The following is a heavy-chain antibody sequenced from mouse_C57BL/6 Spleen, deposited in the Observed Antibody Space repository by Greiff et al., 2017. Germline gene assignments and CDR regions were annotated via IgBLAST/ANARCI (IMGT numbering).Heavy chain of an antibody. CDR3: ARGRLRAMDY. V-gene: IGHV1-85*01. J-gene: IGHJ4*01. D-gene: IGHD1-3*01. Sequence: QVQLQQSGPELVKPGASVKLSCKASGYTFTSYDINWVKQRPGQGLEWIGWIYPRDGSTTYNETLKGKATLTVDTSSSTAYMELHSLTSEDSAVYFCARGRLRAMDYWGQGTSVTVSS. CDR2: IYPRDGST. CDR1: GYTFTSYD.